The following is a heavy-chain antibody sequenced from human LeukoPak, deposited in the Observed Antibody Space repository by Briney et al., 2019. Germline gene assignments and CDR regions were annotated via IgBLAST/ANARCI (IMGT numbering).Heavy chain of an antibody. CDR2: IIPIFGTA. V-gene: IGHV1-69*05. CDR3: ARGMESSAYYYGSGSYYYYYGMDV. Sequence: ASVKVSCKASGGTFSSYAISWVRQAPGQGLEWMGGIIPIFGTANYAQKFQGRVTMTRNTSISTAYMELSSLRSEDTAVYYCARGMESSAYYYGSGSYYYYYGMDVWGQGTTVTVSS. CDR1: GGTFSSYA. J-gene: IGHJ6*02. D-gene: IGHD3-10*01.